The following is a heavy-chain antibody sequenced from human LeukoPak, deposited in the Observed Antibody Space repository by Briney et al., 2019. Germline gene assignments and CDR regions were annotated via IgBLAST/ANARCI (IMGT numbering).Heavy chain of an antibody. V-gene: IGHV1-2*02. J-gene: IGHJ4*02. CDR1: GYTFTGYY. CDR2: INPNSGGT. Sequence: ASVKVSCKASGYTFTGYYMHWVRQAPGQGLEWMGWINPNSGGTNYAQKFQGRVTMTRDTSISTAYVELSRLRSDDTAVYYCARVVRMTTVTPFDYWGQGTLVTVSS. D-gene: IGHD4-17*01. CDR3: ARVVRMTTVTPFDY.